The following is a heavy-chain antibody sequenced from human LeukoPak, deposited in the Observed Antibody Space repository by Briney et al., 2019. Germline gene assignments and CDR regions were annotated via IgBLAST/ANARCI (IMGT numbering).Heavy chain of an antibody. CDR2: ISVNGGST. Sequence: PGGSLRLSCAASGFTFSSYAMSWVRQAPGKGLEWVSTISVNGGSTYYADSVKGRFTTSRDNSENTLFLQMNSLRAEDTAVYYCAKASRQLVDRGYYFDYWGQGTLVTVSS. V-gene: IGHV3-23*01. CDR1: GFTFSSYA. CDR3: AKASRQLVDRGYYFDY. J-gene: IGHJ4*02. D-gene: IGHD6-13*01.